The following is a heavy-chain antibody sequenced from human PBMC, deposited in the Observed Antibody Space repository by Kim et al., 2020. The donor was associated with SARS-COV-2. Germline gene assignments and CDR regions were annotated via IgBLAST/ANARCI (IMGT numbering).Heavy chain of an antibody. CDR2: INHSGST. J-gene: IGHJ4*02. CDR3: ARGYEGDLDY. D-gene: IGHD3-16*01. CDR1: GGSFSGYY. V-gene: IGHV4-34*01. Sequence: SETLSLTCAVYGGSFSGYYWSWIRQPPGKGLEWIGEINHSGSTNYNPSLKSRVTISVDTSKNQFSLKLSSVTAADTAVYYCARGYEGDLDYWGQGTLGT.